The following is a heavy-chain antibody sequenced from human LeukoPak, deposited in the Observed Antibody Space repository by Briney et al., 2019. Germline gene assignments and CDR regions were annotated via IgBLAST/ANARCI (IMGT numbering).Heavy chain of an antibody. V-gene: IGHV3-23*01. CDR1: GFTFSSYA. Sequence: GGSLRLSCAASGFTFSSYAMSWVRQAPGKGLEWVSAISGSGGTTYYADSVKGRFTISRGNSKNTVYLQMNSLRAEDTAVYFCAKKRLPAAISQYLDYWGQGTLVTVSS. D-gene: IGHD2-2*02. CDR3: AKKRLPAAISQYLDY. J-gene: IGHJ4*02. CDR2: ISGSGGTT.